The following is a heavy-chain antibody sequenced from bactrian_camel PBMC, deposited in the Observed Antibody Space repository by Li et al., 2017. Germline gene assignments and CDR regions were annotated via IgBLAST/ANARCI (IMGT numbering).Heavy chain of an antibody. CDR3: NSCVTGRTPIGH. CDR2: ISTDGST. Sequence: VQLVESGGGLVQPGGSLRLSCKASGFTFRDSDMGWYRQAPGNECEFVATISTDGSTYSADSVKGRFTISQDSAKHTIYLQMTRVRPEDSGTYWCNSCVTGRTPIGHWGPGTQVTVS. D-gene: IGHD5*01. CDR1: GFTFRDSD. V-gene: IGHV3S53*01. J-gene: IGHJ4*01.